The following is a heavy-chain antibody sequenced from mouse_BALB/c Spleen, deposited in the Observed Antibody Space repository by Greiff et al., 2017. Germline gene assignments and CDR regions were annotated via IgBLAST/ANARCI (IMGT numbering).Heavy chain of an antibody. D-gene: IGHD2-4*01. Sequence: EVQLQESGPGLVKPSQSLSLTCSVTGYSITSGYYWNWIRQFPGNKLEWMGYISYDGSNNYNPSLKNRISITRDTSKNQFFLKLNSVTTEDTATYYCARWGLRRAMDYWGQGTSVTVSS. CDR2: ISYDGSN. CDR3: ARWGLRRAMDY. V-gene: IGHV3-6*02. CDR1: GYSITSGYY. J-gene: IGHJ4*01.